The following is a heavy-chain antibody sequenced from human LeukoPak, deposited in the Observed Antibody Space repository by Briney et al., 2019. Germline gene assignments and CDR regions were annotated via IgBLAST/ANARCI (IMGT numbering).Heavy chain of an antibody. Sequence: SVTLSLICTVSGDSISSYYWSWLRQPAGKGLEWIGRINTSRTSNLNRSLKSRVTMSVDTSKNQFCLTLSSVTAADTAIYYCAGDLGTSGWFYHNFGLWGRDTLVTVSS. D-gene: IGHD6-19*01. V-gene: IGHV4-4*07. J-gene: IGHJ2*01. CDR3: AGDLGTSGWFYHNFGL. CDR1: GDSISSYY. CDR2: INTSRTS.